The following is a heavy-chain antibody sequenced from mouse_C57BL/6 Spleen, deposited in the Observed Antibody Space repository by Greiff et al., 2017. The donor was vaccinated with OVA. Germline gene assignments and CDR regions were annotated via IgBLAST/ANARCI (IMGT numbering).Heavy chain of an antibody. CDR1: GYTFTDYE. J-gene: IGHJ2*01. V-gene: IGHV1-15*01. D-gene: IGHD5-5*01. CDR3: TRSGFYL. CDR2: IDPETGGT. Sequence: VQGVESGAELVRPGASVTLSCKASGYTFTDYEMHWVKQTPVHGLEWIGAIDPETGGTAYNQKFKGKAILTADKSSSTAYMELRSLTSEDSAVYYCTRSGFYLWGQGTTLTVSS.